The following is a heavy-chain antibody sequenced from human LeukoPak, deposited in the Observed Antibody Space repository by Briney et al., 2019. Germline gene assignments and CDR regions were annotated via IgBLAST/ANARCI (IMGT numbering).Heavy chain of an antibody. Sequence: ASLKVSCKTPEYFFIDHYINWVRQAPGQALEWMGWINPNSGGINYAHKFQGRVTMTRDTSISTVYMELSSLRSEDTAVYYCARHKAPSWCSSTSCSLGDNYYYYMDVWGKGTTVTVSS. D-gene: IGHD2-2*01. V-gene: IGHV1-2*02. CDR2: INPNSGGI. CDR1: EYFFIDHY. J-gene: IGHJ6*03. CDR3: ARHKAPSWCSSTSCSLGDNYYYYMDV.